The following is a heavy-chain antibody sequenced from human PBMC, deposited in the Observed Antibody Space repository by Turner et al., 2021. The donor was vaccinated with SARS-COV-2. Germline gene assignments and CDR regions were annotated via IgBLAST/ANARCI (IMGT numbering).Heavy chain of an antibody. D-gene: IGHD3-16*01. CDR1: GFTFSSYA. CDR2: ISYDGSNE. CDR3: ARDLGYPFGGMDV. J-gene: IGHJ6*02. Sequence: QVQLVESGGGVVQPGSARRLSCAASGFTFSSYAMHWVRQAPVKVLEWVAIISYDGSNENYADSVKGRFTISRDNSKNTLYLQMNSLRAEDTAVYYCARDLGYPFGGMDVWGQGTTVTVSS. V-gene: IGHV3-30-3*01.